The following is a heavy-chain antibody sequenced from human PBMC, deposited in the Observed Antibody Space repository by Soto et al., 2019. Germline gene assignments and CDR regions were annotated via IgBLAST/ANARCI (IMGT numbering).Heavy chain of an antibody. CDR2: IYYSGST. J-gene: IGHJ4*02. CDR1: GGSISSYY. D-gene: IGHD5-12*01. V-gene: IGHV4-59*01. Sequence: SETLSLTCTVSGGSISSYYWSWIRQPPGKGLEWIGYIYYSGSTNYNPSLKSRVTISVDTSKNQFSLKLSSVTAADTAVYYCARGIPREYSGYDTYYFDYWGQGTLVTVSS. CDR3: ARGIPREYSGYDTYYFDY.